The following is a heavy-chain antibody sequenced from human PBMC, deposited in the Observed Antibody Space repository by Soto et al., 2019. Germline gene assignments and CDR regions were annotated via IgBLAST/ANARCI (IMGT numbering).Heavy chain of an antibody. D-gene: IGHD3-9*01. Sequence: GGSLRLSCAASGFTFSSDAMSWVRQAPGKGLEWVSAISGSGGSTYYADSVKGRFTISRDNSKNTLYLQMNSLRAEDTVVYYCATYNYDILTGYVDYWGQGTLVTVSS. J-gene: IGHJ4*02. V-gene: IGHV3-23*01. CDR1: GFTFSSDA. CDR3: ATYNYDILTGYVDY. CDR2: ISGSGGST.